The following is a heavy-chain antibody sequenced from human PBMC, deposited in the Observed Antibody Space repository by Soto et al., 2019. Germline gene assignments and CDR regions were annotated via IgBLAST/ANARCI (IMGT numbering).Heavy chain of an antibody. CDR2: ISGSGGST. Sequence: GGSLRLSCAASGFTFSSYAMSWVRQAPGKGLEWVSAISGSGGSTYYADSVKGRFTISRDNSKNTLYVQMNSLRAEDTAVYYCATHSPVSYDFWSGYYTDYYYYYMDVWGKGTTVTVSS. CDR1: GFTFSSYA. J-gene: IGHJ6*03. V-gene: IGHV3-23*01. CDR3: ATHSPVSYDFWSGYYTDYYYYYMDV. D-gene: IGHD3-3*01.